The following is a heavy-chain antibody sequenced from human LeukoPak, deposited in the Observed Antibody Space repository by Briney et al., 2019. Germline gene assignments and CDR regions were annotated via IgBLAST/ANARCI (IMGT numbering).Heavy chain of an antibody. CDR2: ISSSSSYI. CDR1: GFTFSSYS. V-gene: IGHV3-21*01. CDR3: ARSGYSSGWYDY. Sequence: GGSLRLSCAASGFTFSSYSMNWVRQAPGKGLEWVSSISSSSSYIYYADSVKGRFTISRDNAKNSLYLQMNSLRAEDTAVYYCARSGYSSGWYDYWGQGTLVTVSS. J-gene: IGHJ4*02. D-gene: IGHD6-19*01.